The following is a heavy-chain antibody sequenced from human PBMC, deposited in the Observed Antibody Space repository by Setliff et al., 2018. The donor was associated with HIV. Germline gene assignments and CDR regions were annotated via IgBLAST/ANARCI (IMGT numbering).Heavy chain of an antibody. Sequence: GGSLRLSCAGSGSGGSGFTFSDYYMSWVRRAPGKGLEWLSYISSSGTTTYYADSAKGRFTISRDNAKNSVLLQMNSLRVEDTAMYYCMRWGLPYAIDYWGQGMLVTVSS. CDR3: MRWGLPYAIDY. CDR2: ISSSGTTT. D-gene: IGHD2-21*02. J-gene: IGHJ4*02. CDR1: GFTFSDYY. V-gene: IGHV3-11*04.